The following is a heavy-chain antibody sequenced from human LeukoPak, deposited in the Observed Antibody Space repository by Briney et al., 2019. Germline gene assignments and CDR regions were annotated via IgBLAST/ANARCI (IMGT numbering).Heavy chain of an antibody. CDR1: GYTFTSYA. CDR3: ARAKEIVGATSSFDY. CDR2: IIPIFGTA. Sequence: SVKVSCKASGYTFTSYAISWVRQAPGQGLEWMGRIIPIFGTANYAQKFQGRVTMTRDTSTSTVYMELSSLRSEDTAGYYCARAKEIVGATSSFDYWGQGTLVTVSS. V-gene: IGHV1-69*05. J-gene: IGHJ4*02. D-gene: IGHD1-26*01.